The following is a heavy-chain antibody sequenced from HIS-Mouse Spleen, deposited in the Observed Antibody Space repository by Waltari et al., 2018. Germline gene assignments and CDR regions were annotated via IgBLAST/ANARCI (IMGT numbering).Heavy chain of an antibody. CDR1: GFTFSSYS. J-gene: IGHJ4*02. Sequence: EVQLVESGGGLVKPGGSLRLSCAASGFTFSSYSMNWVRQAPGKGLEWVSTISSSRSYIYYADSVKGRFTISRDNAKNSLYLQMNSLRAEDTAVYYCARGQYSYGYYFDYWGQGTLVTVSS. CDR2: ISSSRSYI. V-gene: IGHV3-21*01. CDR3: ARGQYSYGYYFDY. D-gene: IGHD5-18*01.